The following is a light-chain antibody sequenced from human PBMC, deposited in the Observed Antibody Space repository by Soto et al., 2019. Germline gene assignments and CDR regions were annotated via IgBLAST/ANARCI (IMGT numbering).Light chain of an antibody. Sequence: EIVMTQSPATLSVSPGERATLSCTAIHYVYSNVAGFQQRPGQAPRLLIYRESTRATGTPARFSGSGSGTEFTLTITSLQSEDFALYYCQQYHNLWTFGQGTEVEIK. CDR1: HYVYSN. CDR3: QQYHNLWT. V-gene: IGKV3-15*01. CDR2: RES. J-gene: IGKJ1*01.